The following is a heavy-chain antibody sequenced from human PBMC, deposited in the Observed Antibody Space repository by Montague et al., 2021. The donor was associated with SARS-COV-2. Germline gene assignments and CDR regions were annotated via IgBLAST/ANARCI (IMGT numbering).Heavy chain of an antibody. J-gene: IGHJ6*02. CDR3: ARGMRRPYYYGMDV. CDR2: INHSGST. V-gene: IGHV4-34*01. CDR1: GGSFSGYY. Sequence: SETLSLTCAVYGGSFSGYYWSWICQPPGKGLEWIGEINHSGSTNYNPSLKSRVTISVDTSKNQFSLKLSSVTAADTAVYYCARGMRRPYYYGMDVWGQGTTVTVSS.